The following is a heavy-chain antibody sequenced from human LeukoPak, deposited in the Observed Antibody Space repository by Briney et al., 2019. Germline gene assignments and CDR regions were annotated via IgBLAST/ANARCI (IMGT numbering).Heavy chain of an antibody. V-gene: IGHV1-69*01. J-gene: IGHJ6*04. CDR2: IIPIFGTA. Sequence: GSSVKVSCKASGGTFTSYAISWVRQAPGQGLEWMGGIIPIFGTANYAKKFQGRVTITADESTSTAYMELSSLRSEDTAVYYCARGALGYCSSTSCFYYYYYGMDVWGKGTTVTVSS. CDR1: GGTFTSYA. D-gene: IGHD2-2*01. CDR3: ARGALGYCSSTSCFYYYYYGMDV.